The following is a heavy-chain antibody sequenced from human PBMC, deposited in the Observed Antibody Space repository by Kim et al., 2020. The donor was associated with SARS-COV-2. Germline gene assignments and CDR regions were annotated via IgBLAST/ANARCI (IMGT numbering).Heavy chain of an antibody. J-gene: IGHJ4*02. CDR1: RFTFSSYG. V-gene: IGHV3-33*06. CDR2: IWYDGSNK. D-gene: IGHD2-15*01. Sequence: GGSLRLSCAASRFTFSSYGLHWVRQAPGKGLEWVAGIWYDGSNKYHADSVKGRFTISRDNSKNTLYLQMNNLRAEDTAVYYCAKERRKYCSGGSCHLEYWGQGTLVTVSS. CDR3: AKERRKYCSGGSCHLEY.